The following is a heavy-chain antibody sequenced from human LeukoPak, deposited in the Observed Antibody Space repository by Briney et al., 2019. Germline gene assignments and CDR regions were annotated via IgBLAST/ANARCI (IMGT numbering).Heavy chain of an antibody. J-gene: IGHJ4*02. Sequence: ASVKVSCKASGYTFTGYYMHWVRQAPGQGLEWMGWINPNSGGTNYAQKFQGRVTMTRDTSISTAYMELSRLRSDDTAVYYCATIGYSSGWYYFDCWGQGTLVTVSS. CDR1: GYTFTGYY. CDR3: ATIGYSSGWYYFDC. CDR2: INPNSGGT. D-gene: IGHD6-19*01. V-gene: IGHV1-2*02.